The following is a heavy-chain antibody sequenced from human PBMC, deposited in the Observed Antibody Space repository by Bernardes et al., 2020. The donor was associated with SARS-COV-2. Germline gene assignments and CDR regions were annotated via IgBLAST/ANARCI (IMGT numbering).Heavy chain of an antibody. D-gene: IGHD2-15*01. CDR2: INPSGGST. V-gene: IGHV1-46*01. CDR3: AGRRGAGGYFDY. Sequence: ASVKVSCKASGYTFTSYYMHWVRQAPGQGLEWMGIINPSGGSTSYAQKFQGRVTMTRDTSTSTVYMELSSLRSADTAVYYCAGRRGAGGYFDYWGQGTLVTVSS. CDR1: GYTFTSYY. J-gene: IGHJ4*02.